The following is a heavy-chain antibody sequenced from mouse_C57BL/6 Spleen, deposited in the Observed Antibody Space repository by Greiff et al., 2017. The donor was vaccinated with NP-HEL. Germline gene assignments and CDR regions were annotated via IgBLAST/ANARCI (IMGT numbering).Heavy chain of an antibody. Sequence: VQLQQSGAELVMPGASVKLSCKASGYTFTSYWMHWVKQRPGQGLEWTGEIDPSDSYTNYNQKFKGKSTLTVDKSSSTAYMQLSSLTSEDSAVYYCARAIITTVVATDYWGQGTTLTVSS. CDR3: ARAIITTVVATDY. CDR1: GYTFTSYW. V-gene: IGHV1-69*01. D-gene: IGHD1-1*01. J-gene: IGHJ2*01. CDR2: IDPSDSYT.